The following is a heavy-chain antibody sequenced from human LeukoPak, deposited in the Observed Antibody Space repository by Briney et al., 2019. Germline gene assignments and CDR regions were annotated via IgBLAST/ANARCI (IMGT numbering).Heavy chain of an antibody. V-gene: IGHV3-21*01. CDR2: ITSSSSYI. Sequence: GGSLRLSCAASGFTFSSYSMNWVRQAPGKGLEWVSSITSSSSYINYADSVKGRFTISRDNAKNSLCLQMNSLRAEDTAVYYCARERAATEFDYWGQGTLVTVSS. CDR3: ARERAATEFDY. CDR1: GFTFSSYS. D-gene: IGHD2-15*01. J-gene: IGHJ4*02.